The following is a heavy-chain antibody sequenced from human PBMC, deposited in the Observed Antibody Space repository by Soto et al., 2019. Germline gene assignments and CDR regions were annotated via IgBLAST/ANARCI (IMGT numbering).Heavy chain of an antibody. CDR1: GYNVTTYW. Sequence: SVKSSREGSGYNVTTYWCWWVRQRPGKGLECMGIIYPGASDTKYSPSFQGQVAISADKSINTAYLQWSSLKASDTAMYYCARHPGVAEDGTDWGQGTPVTVSS. V-gene: IGHV5-51*01. CDR3: ARHPGVAEDGTD. D-gene: IGHD6-13*01. J-gene: IGHJ1*01. CDR2: IYPGASDT.